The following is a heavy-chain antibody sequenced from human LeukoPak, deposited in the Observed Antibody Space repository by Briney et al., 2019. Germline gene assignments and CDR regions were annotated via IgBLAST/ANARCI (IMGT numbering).Heavy chain of an antibody. Sequence: GSLRLSCAASGFTLSYFDMNWVRQAPGKGLEWVSSISTSGRYIYYKDSVRGRFTISRDDAKNSLHLEMNSLRAEDTAVYYCARADCSSSTCYLRRSWFDPWGQGTLVTVSS. J-gene: IGHJ5*02. V-gene: IGHV3-21*01. CDR3: ARADCSSSTCYLRRSWFDP. D-gene: IGHD2-2*01. CDR2: ISTSGRYI. CDR1: GFTLSYFD.